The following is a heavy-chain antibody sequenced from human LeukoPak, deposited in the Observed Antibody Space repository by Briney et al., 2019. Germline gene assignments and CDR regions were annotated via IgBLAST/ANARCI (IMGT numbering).Heavy chain of an antibody. V-gene: IGHV6-1*01. Sequence: SQSLSLTCAISGDSVSSNSVTWNWIRQSPSRGLEWLGRTYYRSTWYNNYAVSVRGRITVNPDTSKNQFSLHLNSVTPEDTAVYYCARRLTQYDCFDPWGQGILVTVSS. D-gene: IGHD2-2*01. CDR1: GDSVSSNSVT. CDR2: TYYRSTWYN. CDR3: ARRLTQYDCFDP. J-gene: IGHJ5*02.